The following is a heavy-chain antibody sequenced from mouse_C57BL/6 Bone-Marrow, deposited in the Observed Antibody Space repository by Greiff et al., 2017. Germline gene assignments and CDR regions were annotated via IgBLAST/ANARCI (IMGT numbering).Heavy chain of an antibody. CDR2: ILPGSGST. CDR3: ARCPIYYYGSSYSRDYFDY. Sequence: QVQLQQSGAELMKPGASVKLSCKATGYTFTGYWLEWVKQRPGHGLEWIGEILPGSGSTNYNEKFKGKATFTADTSSNTAYMQLSSLTTEDSAIYYCARCPIYYYGSSYSRDYFDYWGQGTTLTVSS. V-gene: IGHV1-9*01. CDR1: GYTFTGYW. D-gene: IGHD1-1*01. J-gene: IGHJ2*01.